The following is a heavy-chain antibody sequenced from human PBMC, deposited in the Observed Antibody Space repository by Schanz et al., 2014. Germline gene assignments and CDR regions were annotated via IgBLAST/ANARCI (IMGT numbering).Heavy chain of an antibody. Sequence: VLLVESGGGLVTPWESLRLSCSASGFTFSDSFMSWIRQTPGKGLEWLSYISSSGNIIHYADSVKGRFTISRDNAKNSLYLQMTGLRAEDTAVYYCAAHETLSTTACYPSWGQGTLVAVSS. CDR3: AAHETLSTTACYPS. J-gene: IGHJ4*02. D-gene: IGHD2-2*01. CDR1: GFTFSDSF. V-gene: IGHV3-11*01. CDR2: ISSSGNII.